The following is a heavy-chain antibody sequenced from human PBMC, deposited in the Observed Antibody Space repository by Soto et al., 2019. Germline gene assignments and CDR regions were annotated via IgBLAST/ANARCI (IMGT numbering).Heavy chain of an antibody. J-gene: IGHJ4*02. Sequence: QVQLVESGGGVVQPGRSLRLSCAVSGFTVSTSGMHWVRQAPGKGLEWVAVISRDGGTKFYADSVKGRFTISRDNSTNTLFLEMNSLRGDDMAVYYCTGEVASGYWGQGTLVTVSS. D-gene: IGHD2-8*02. V-gene: IGHV3-30*03. CDR1: GFTVSTSG. CDR2: ISRDGGTK. CDR3: TGEVASGY.